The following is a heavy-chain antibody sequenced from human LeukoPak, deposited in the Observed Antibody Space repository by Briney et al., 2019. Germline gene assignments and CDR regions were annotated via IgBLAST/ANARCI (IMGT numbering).Heavy chain of an antibody. CDR2: INWNGGST. J-gene: IGHJ4*02. CDR1: GFTFDDHG. V-gene: IGHV3-20*04. Sequence: GGSPRLSCATSGFTFDDHGMSWVRQAPGKGLEWVSGINWNGGSTGYADSVKGRFTISGDNAKNSLYLQMNSLGAEDTAFYYCARVGFCGSSSCYSGYFDYWGQGTLVTVSS. CDR3: ARVGFCGSSSCYSGYFDY. D-gene: IGHD2-2*02.